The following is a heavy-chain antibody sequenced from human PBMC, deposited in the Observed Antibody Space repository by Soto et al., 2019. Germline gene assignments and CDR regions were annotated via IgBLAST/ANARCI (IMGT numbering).Heavy chain of an antibody. CDR1: GFTFSSYG. V-gene: IGHV3-30*18. D-gene: IGHD3-22*01. J-gene: IGHJ4*02. Sequence: GGSLRLSCAASGFTFSSYGMHWVRQAPGKGLEWVAVISYDGSTIYYADSVKGRFTISRDNAKNSLYLQMNSLRAEDTAEYYCAKVSYYDNRGYFDFWGQGTLVTVSS. CDR3: AKVSYYDNRGYFDF. CDR2: ISYDGSTI.